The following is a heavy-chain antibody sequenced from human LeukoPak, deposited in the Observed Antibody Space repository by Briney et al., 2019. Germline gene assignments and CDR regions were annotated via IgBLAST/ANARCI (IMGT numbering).Heavy chain of an antibody. V-gene: IGHV3-7*01. CDR3: AGEGGDVAATPDY. D-gene: IGHD2-15*01. CDR1: GGSFSGYY. Sequence: ETLSLTCAVYGGSFSGYYWSWVRQAPGKGLEWVANIKQDGSEKYYVDSVKGRFTISRDNAKNSLYLQMNSLRAEDTAVYYCAGEGGDVAATPDYWGQGTLVTVSS. J-gene: IGHJ4*02. CDR2: IKQDGSEK.